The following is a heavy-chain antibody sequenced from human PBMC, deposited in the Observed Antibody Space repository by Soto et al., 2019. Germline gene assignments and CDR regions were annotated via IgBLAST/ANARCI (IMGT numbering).Heavy chain of an antibody. D-gene: IGHD3-10*01. CDR1: GYTFTSYG. J-gene: IGHJ5*02. CDR3: AREGLWFGELPTFDD. V-gene: IGHV1-18*01. Sequence: ASVKVSCKASGYTFTSYGISWVRQAPGQGLEWMGWISAYNGNTNYAQKLQGRVTMTTDTSTSTAYMELRSPRSDDTAVYYCAREGLWFGELPTFDDWGQGTLVTLAS. CDR2: ISAYNGNT.